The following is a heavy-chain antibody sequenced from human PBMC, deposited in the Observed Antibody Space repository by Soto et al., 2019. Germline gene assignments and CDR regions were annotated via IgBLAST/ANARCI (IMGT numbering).Heavy chain of an antibody. CDR2: IGESGTPT. Sequence: EVQLLESGGGLVQPGGSLRLSCAASGFTFSSYAMKWVRQAPGKGLEWVSLIGESGTPTYYADSVKGRFTISRDNSGNTLFLEMYRLRAENPAVYYWPRSIPGVRYSVMDVGGQGPTVPVPS. CDR3: PRSIPGVRYSVMDV. CDR1: GFTFSSYA. V-gene: IGHV3-23*01. D-gene: IGHD2-21*01. J-gene: IGHJ6*02.